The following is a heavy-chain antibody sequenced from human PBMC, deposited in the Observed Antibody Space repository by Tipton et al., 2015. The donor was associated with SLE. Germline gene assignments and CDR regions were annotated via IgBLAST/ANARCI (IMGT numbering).Heavy chain of an antibody. CDR2: IHYSGTT. CDR1: GGSISSYY. Sequence: TLSLTCTVSGGSISSYYWSWIRQPPGKGLEWIGYIHYSGTTNYNPSLKSRVTMSVDTSKNQFSLNLRSVTAADTVMYYCARPRERDYNDAFDIWVQGPMVIVSS. J-gene: IGHJ3*02. CDR3: ARPRERDYNDAFDI. D-gene: IGHD4-11*01. V-gene: IGHV4-59*01.